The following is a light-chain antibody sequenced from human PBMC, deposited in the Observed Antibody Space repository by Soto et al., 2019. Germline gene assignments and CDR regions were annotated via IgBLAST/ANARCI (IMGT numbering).Light chain of an antibody. CDR1: QSVSSAY. J-gene: IGKJ1*01. Sequence: EIVLTQSPGTLSLSPGERATLSCRASQSVSSAYLAWYQHKPGQPPTLLIYAASSRVTGIPDRFSGSGSGTDFTLTINRLEPEDFAVYYCQQYGSSSTWTFGPGTKVEIK. CDR2: AAS. V-gene: IGKV3-20*01. CDR3: QQYGSSSTWT.